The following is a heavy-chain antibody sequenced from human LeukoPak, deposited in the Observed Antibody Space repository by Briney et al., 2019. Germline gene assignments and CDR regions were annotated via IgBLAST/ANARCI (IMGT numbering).Heavy chain of an antibody. CDR2: IYWDDDK. CDR3: AHRRDYYDSSGNIVKYFDY. D-gene: IGHD3-22*01. V-gene: IGHV2-5*02. Sequence: SGPTLVKPTQTLTLTCTFSGFSLSTNEISVGWIRQPPGKALEWLALIYWDDDKRYSPSLKSRLTITKDTSKNQVVLTMTNVNPVDTATYYCAHRRDYYDSSGNIVKYFDYWGQGTLVTVSS. J-gene: IGHJ4*02. CDR1: GFSLSTNEIS.